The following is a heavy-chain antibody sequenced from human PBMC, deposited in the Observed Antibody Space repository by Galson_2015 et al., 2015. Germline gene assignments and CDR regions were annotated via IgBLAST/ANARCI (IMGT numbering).Heavy chain of an antibody. D-gene: IGHD3-10*01. CDR3: ARDMVTMVQGVINWFDP. CDR1: GYSISSGYY. V-gene: IGHV4-38-2*02. CDR2: IYHSGST. J-gene: IGHJ5*02. Sequence: LSLTCAVSGYSISSGYYWGWIRQPPGKGLEWIGSIYHSGSTYYNPSLKSRVTISVDTSKNQFSLKLSSVTAADTAVYYCARDMVTMVQGVINWFDPWGQGTLVTASS.